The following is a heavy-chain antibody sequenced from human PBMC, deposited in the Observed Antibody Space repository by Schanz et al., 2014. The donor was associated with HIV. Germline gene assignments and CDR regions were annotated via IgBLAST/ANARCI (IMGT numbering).Heavy chain of an antibody. J-gene: IGHJ6*03. CDR3: AKDQGYDFWSGYYNYYYMDV. Sequence: QVQLVESGGGVVQPGRSLRLSCAASGFTFSSYGMHWVRQGRGNGEEVGAVISYDEKKKYYADSVKGRFTISRDNSKNTLYLQMNSLRPEDTAVYYCAKDQGYDFWSGYYNYYYMDVWG. D-gene: IGHD3-3*01. CDR2: ISYDEKKK. CDR1: GFTFSSYG. V-gene: IGHV3-30*18.